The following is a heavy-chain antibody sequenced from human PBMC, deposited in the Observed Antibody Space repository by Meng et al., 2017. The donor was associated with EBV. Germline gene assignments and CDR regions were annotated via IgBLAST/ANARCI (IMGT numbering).Heavy chain of an antibody. CDR2: LIPMVGAP. CDR1: GGTFRSDA. V-gene: IGHV1-69*01. J-gene: IGHJ4*02. Sequence: QVQLLECGAEVKKPGSSGKVSCRTSGGTFRSDAVSWVRQAPGQGLEWMGGLIPMVGAPHYAQKFQGRVTIIADESTSTHSMELNSLRSEDTAMYYCASESGRGFTPDYWGQGTLVTVSS. D-gene: IGHD3-10*01. CDR3: ASESGRGFTPDY.